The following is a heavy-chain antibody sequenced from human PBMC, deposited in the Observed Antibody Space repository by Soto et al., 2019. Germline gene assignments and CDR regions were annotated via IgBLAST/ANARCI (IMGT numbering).Heavy chain of an antibody. Sequence: GGSLRLSCAASGFTFSSYAMSWVRQAPGKGLEWVSAISGSGGSTYYAPSVKGRFTISRDISKNTLYLKMNSLRAEDTAVYYCAKEFLHDFWSGYEGVFDAFDIWGQGTMVTVSS. CDR1: GFTFSSYA. D-gene: IGHD3-3*01. V-gene: IGHV3-23*01. CDR2: ISGSGGST. J-gene: IGHJ3*02. CDR3: AKEFLHDFWSGYEGVFDAFDI.